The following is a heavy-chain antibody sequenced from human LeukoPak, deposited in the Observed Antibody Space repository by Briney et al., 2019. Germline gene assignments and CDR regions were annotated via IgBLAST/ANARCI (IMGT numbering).Heavy chain of an antibody. CDR3: ARYYDFWSGYSYLHAFDI. CDR1: GGSISSYY. V-gene: IGHV4-4*07. Sequence: KASETLSLTCTVSGGSISSYYWSWIRQPAGKGLEWIGRIYTSGSTNYNPSLKSRVTTSVDTSKNQFSLKLSSVTAADTAVYYCARYYDFWSGYSYLHAFDIWGQGTMVTVSS. D-gene: IGHD3-3*01. J-gene: IGHJ3*02. CDR2: IYTSGST.